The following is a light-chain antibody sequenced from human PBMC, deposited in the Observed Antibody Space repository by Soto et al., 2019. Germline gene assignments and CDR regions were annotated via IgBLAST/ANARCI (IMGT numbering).Light chain of an antibody. CDR2: QVS. CDR3: MQNTHWPIT. J-gene: IGKJ5*01. CDR1: QSLLHSNGYNY. Sequence: DIVMTQSPLSLPVTPGEPASISCRSSQSLLHSNGYNYLDWYLQKPGQSPRRLLSQVSNRDSGVPDRFSGSGSGTDFTLKISSVEADDVAVYYCMQNTHWPITFGQGTRLEIK. V-gene: IGKV2-30*02.